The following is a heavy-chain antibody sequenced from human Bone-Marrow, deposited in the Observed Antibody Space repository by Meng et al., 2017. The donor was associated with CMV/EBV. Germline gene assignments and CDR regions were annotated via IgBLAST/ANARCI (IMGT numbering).Heavy chain of an antibody. Sequence: ASVKVSCKASGYTFTDYYMHWVRQAPGQGLEWMGWINTNTGNPTYAQGFTGRFVFSLDTSVSTAYLQICSLKAEDTAVYYCARGEYYDFGNWFDPWGQGTLVTGYS. V-gene: IGHV7-4-1*01. CDR2: INTNTGNP. CDR1: GYTFTDYY. D-gene: IGHD3-3*01. J-gene: IGHJ5*02. CDR3: ARGEYYDFGNWFDP.